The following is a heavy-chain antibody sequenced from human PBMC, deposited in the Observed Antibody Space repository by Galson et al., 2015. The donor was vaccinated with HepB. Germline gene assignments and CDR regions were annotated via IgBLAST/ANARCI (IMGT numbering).Heavy chain of an antibody. CDR2: IDPSDSYT. CDR1: GSSFTSYW. J-gene: IGHJ4*02. D-gene: IGHD1-26*01. CDR3: ARSSRYSGSYLTVPPDSYYFDY. Sequence: QSGAEVKKPGESLRISCKGSGSSFTSYWISWVRQMPGKGLEWMGRIDPSDSYTNYSPSFQGHVTISADKSISTAYLQWSSLKASDTAMYYCARSSRYSGSYLTVPPDSYYFDYWGQGTLVTVSS. V-gene: IGHV5-10-1*01.